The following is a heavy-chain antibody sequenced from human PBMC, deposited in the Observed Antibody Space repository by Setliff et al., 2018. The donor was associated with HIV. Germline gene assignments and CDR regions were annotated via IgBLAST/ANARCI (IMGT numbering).Heavy chain of an antibody. V-gene: IGHV4-31*03. J-gene: IGHJ4*02. D-gene: IGHD6-25*01. CDR1: GGSISSGGFY. CDR3: ARVHEAQYGYRFDY. Sequence: SETLSLTCTVSGGSISSGGFYWTWIRQHPGKGLEWIGYIYYSGSTYYNPSLKSRLTISLDTSKNQFSLKLTSVTPEDTAIYYCARVHEAQYGYRFDYWGQGILVTVSS. CDR2: IYYSGST.